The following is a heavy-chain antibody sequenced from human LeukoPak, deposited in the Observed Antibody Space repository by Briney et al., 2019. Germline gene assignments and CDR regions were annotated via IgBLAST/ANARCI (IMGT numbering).Heavy chain of an antibody. CDR2: FYNSGDT. CDR3: ARLKLGAYFDL. CDR1: GGSTSSDY. J-gene: IGHJ2*01. D-gene: IGHD3-16*01. Sequence: PSETLSLTCTVSGGSTSSDYWSWLRQSPGKGLEWVGYFYNSGDTRKNPSLKSRVTILLDTSKNQCSLKLTSVSAADTAVYYCARLKLGAYFDLWGRGTLVTVSS. V-gene: IGHV4-59*08.